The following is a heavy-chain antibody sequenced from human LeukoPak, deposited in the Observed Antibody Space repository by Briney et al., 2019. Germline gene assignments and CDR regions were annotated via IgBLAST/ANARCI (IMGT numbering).Heavy chain of an antibody. CDR1: GFTFSSYA. V-gene: IGHV3-23*01. J-gene: IGHJ4*02. Sequence: GGSLRLSCAASGFTFSSYAMSWVRQAPGKGLEWVSGISGSGGNTYYADSVKGRFTISRDNSKNTLYLQMSSLRAEDTAVYYCAKEAVDYDILTGYYTTGYFDYWGQGPWSPSPQ. CDR3: AKEAVDYDILTGYYTTGYFDY. CDR2: ISGSGGNT. D-gene: IGHD3-9*01.